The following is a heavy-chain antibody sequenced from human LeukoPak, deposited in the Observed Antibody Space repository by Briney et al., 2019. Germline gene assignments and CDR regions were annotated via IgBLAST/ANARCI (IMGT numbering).Heavy chain of an antibody. CDR3: AREGGFYRPLHY. V-gene: IGHV4-4*02. D-gene: IGHD3-3*01. J-gene: IGHJ4*02. CDR1: GDSVINTNW. Sequence: SVTLSLTCGLSGDSVINTNWWTWVRQPPGKGLECIGEGHLDGRTNCNPSLESRLTMSVDVSENQVSLKLTSVTAADTAVYYCAREGGFYRPLHYSGQGTLVTVSS. CDR2: GHLDGRT.